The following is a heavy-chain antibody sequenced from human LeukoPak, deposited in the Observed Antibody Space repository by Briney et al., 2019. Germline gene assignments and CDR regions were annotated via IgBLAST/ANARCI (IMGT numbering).Heavy chain of an antibody. Sequence: GGSLRLSCAASGFTFSSYSMNSVRQAPGKGLEWVSSISSSSSYIYYADSVKGRFTISRDNAKNSLYLQMNSLRAEDTAVYYCARHYYDFWSGTEGGYWGQGTLVTVSS. CDR1: GFTFSSYS. CDR3: ARHYYDFWSGTEGGY. J-gene: IGHJ4*02. CDR2: ISSSSSYI. D-gene: IGHD3-3*01. V-gene: IGHV3-21*01.